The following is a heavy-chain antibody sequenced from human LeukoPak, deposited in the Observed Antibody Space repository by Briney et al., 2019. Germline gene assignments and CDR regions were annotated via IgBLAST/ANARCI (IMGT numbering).Heavy chain of an antibody. CDR2: IYYSGST. Sequence: SETLSLTCTVSGGSISSSSYYWGWIRQPPGKGLEWIGSIYYSGSTYYNPSLKSRVTISVDTSKNQFSLKLSSVTAADTAVYYCARDRYYFDYWGQGTLVTVSS. V-gene: IGHV4-39*07. J-gene: IGHJ4*02. CDR1: GGSISSSSYY. CDR3: ARDRYYFDY.